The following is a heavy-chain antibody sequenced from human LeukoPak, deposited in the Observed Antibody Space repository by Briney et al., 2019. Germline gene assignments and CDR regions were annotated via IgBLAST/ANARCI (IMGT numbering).Heavy chain of an antibody. D-gene: IGHD6-6*01. CDR1: GYSFTSYW. V-gene: IGHV5-51*01. J-gene: IGHJ4*02. CDR3: ARGKRAARPDCGVDY. Sequence: LGESLKISCKGSGYSFTSYWIGWVRQMPGKGLEWMGIIYPGDTDTRYSPSFQGQVTISADKSISTAYLQWSSLKASDTAMYYCARGKRAARPDCGVDYWGQGTLVTVSS. CDR2: IYPGDTDT.